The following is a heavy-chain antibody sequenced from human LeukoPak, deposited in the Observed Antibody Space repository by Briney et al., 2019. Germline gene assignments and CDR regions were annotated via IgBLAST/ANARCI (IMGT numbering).Heavy chain of an antibody. CDR3: ARAFSTTSYNWFDP. CDR2: ISAYNGNT. J-gene: IGHJ5*02. V-gene: IGHV1-18*01. Sequence: GASVKVSCKASGYTLTSYGISWVRQAPGQGLEWMGWISAYNGNTNYAQKLQGRVTMTTDTSTGTAYMELRSLRSDDTAVYYCARAFSTTSYNWFDPWGQGTLVTVSS. CDR1: GYTLTSYG. D-gene: IGHD2-2*01.